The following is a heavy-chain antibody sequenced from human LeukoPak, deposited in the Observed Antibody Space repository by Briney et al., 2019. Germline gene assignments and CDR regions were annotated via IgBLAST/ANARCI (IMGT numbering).Heavy chain of an antibody. D-gene: IGHD6-13*01. CDR2: IYYSGST. J-gene: IGHJ6*03. V-gene: IGHV4-61*01. Sequence: SETLSLTCTVSRGSVSSGSNYWSWIRQPPGNGLEWIGYIYYSGSTNYNPSLKSRVTISVDTSKNQFSLKLSSVTAADTAVYYCARDFPVAAAGYYYYYYMDVWGKGTTVTVSS. CDR1: RGSVSSGSNY. CDR3: ARDFPVAAAGYYYYYYMDV.